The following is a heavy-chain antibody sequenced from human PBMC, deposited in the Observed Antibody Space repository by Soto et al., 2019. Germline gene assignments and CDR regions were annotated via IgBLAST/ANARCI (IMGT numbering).Heavy chain of an antibody. Sequence: QVQLVESGGGVVQPGRSLRLSCAASGFTFSKYAMYWVRQAPGRGPEWVAVVSFDGNNRFHADSVRGRFTISRDNSKSTLFLQMDSLRVKDTAVYYCVKSFFYDSSGYHYGLFDHWGQGALVTVSS. CDR2: VSFDGNNR. V-gene: IGHV3-30*18. D-gene: IGHD3-22*01. CDR3: VKSFFYDSSGYHYGLFDH. CDR1: GFTFSKYA. J-gene: IGHJ4*02.